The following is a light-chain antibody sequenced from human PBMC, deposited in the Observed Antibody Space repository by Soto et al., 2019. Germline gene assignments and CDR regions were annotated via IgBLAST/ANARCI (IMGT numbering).Light chain of an antibody. V-gene: IGLV2-14*03. Sequence: QSALTQPASVSGSPGQSITISCTGTSSDVGAYNYVSWYRHHPGKAPKLIIYDVSDRPSGVSNRFSASKSGSTASLTISGLQAEDEADYYCSSYKSSNTEVFGTGTKVTVL. CDR2: DVS. CDR3: SSYKSSNTEV. CDR1: SSDVGAYNY. J-gene: IGLJ1*01.